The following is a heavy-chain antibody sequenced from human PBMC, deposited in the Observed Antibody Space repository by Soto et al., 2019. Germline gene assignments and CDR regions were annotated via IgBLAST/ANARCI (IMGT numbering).Heavy chain of an antibody. V-gene: IGHV4-39*01. CDR1: GGSISSSSYY. Sequence: PSETLSLTCTVSGGSISSSSYYWGWIRQPPGKGLEWIGSIYYSGSTYYNPSLKSRVTISVDTSKNQFSLKLSSVTAADTAVYYRASPKIAFYTWFDPGGQGTLVTVSS. D-gene: IGHD3-3*02. J-gene: IGHJ5*02. CDR3: ASPKIAFYTWFDP. CDR2: IYYSGST.